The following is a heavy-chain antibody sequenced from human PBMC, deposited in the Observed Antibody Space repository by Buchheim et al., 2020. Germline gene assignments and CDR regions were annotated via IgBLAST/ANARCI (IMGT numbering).Heavy chain of an antibody. J-gene: IGHJ5*02. Sequence: EVYLVESGGGLVQPGGSLRLSCAASGFTFRNYWMNWVRQAPGKGLEWVANINEDGTEKYYVDSVKGRFTISRDNAMRYVYLQMSSLRVEDTAVYYCANHSIPWGQRT. CDR1: GFTFRNYW. V-gene: IGHV3-7*03. D-gene: IGHD2/OR15-2a*01. CDR2: INEDGTEK. CDR3: ANHSIP.